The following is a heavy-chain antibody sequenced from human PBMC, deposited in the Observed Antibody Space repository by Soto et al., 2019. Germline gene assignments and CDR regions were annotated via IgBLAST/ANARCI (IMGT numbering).Heavy chain of an antibody. V-gene: IGHV3-9*01. CDR2: ISWNSGSI. Sequence: EVQLVESGGGLVQPGRSLRLSCAASGFTFDDYAMHWVRQAPGKGLEWVSGISWNSGSIGYADSVKGRFTISRDNAKNSLYLQMNSLRAEDTALYYCAKDYGELLRGHFDYWGQGTLVTVSS. D-gene: IGHD1-26*01. J-gene: IGHJ4*02. CDR3: AKDYGELLRGHFDY. CDR1: GFTFDDYA.